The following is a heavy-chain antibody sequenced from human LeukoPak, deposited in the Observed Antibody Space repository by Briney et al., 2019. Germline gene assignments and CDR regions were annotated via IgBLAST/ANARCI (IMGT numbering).Heavy chain of an antibody. V-gene: IGHV3-11*01. Sequence: GSLRLSCAASGFTFSDYYMSWIRQAPGKGLEWVSYISSSGSTIYYADSVKGQFTISRDNAKNSLYLQMNSLRAEDTAVYYCASLGQEYYDFWSGYYTGAFDIWGQGTMVTVSS. CDR3: ASLGQEYYDFWSGYYTGAFDI. D-gene: IGHD3-3*01. J-gene: IGHJ3*02. CDR1: GFTFSDYY. CDR2: ISSSGSTI.